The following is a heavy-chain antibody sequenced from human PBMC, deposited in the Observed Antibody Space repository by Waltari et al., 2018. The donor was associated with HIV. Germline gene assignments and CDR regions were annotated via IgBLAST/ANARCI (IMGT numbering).Heavy chain of an antibody. D-gene: IGHD3-16*01. CDR3: ARVRMGDYYYSYGMDV. Sequence: QVQLVQSGAEVKKPGASVKVSCKASGYTFTGYYMYWVRQAPGKGLQWMGWINPKTGGPQYAQELQGRVTMTRDTSISTAYMDLSRLRSDDTAVYYCARVRMGDYYYSYGMDVWGQGTTVTVSS. V-gene: IGHV1-2*02. J-gene: IGHJ6*02. CDR2: INPKTGGP. CDR1: GYTFTGYY.